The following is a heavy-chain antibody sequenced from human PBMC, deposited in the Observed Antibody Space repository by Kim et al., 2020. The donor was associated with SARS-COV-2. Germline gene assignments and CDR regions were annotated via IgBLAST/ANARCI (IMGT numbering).Heavy chain of an antibody. CDR1: GYTFTSYA. CDR3: AGAEETFSPRDNWFDP. CDR2: INAGNGNT. Sequence: ASVKVSCKASGYTFTSYAMHWVRQAPGQRLEWMGWINAGNGNTKYSQKFQGRVTITRDTSASTAYMELSSLRSEDTAVYYCAGAEETFSPRDNWFDPWGQGTLVTVSS. V-gene: IGHV1-3*01. J-gene: IGHJ5*02.